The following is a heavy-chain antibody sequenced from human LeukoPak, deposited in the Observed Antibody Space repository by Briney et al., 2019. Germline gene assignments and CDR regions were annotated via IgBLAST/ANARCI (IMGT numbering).Heavy chain of an antibody. Sequence: SETLSLTCTVSGGSISSGNYYWSWIRQPAGKGLEWIGRIYTSGSTNYNPSLKSRVTISGDTSKNQFSLKLSSVTAADTAVYYCARERRDYYYYYYMDVWGKGTTVIISS. CDR1: GGSISSGNYY. J-gene: IGHJ6*03. V-gene: IGHV4-61*02. CDR3: ARERRDYYYYYYMDV. CDR2: IYTSGST. D-gene: IGHD1-1*01.